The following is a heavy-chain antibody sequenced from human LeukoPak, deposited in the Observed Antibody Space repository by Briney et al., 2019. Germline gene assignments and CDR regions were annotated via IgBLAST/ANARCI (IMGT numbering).Heavy chain of an antibody. J-gene: IGHJ4*02. CDR1: GGSINTGGYY. CDR2: IYYSGST. D-gene: IGHD7-27*01. V-gene: IGHV4-31*03. CDR3: ARDSANWGLRGSHYFDY. Sequence: PSETLSLTCTVSGGSINTGGYYWSWIRQHPGKGLEWIGYIYYSGSTYYNPSLKSRVTISVDTSKNQFSPKLSSVTAADTAVYYCARDSANWGLRGSHYFDYWGQGTLVTVSS.